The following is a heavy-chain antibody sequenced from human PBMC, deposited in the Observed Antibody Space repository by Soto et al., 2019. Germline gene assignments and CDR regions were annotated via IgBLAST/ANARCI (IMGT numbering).Heavy chain of an antibody. V-gene: IGHV3-33*01. D-gene: IGHD6-6*01. CDR2: IWYDGSNK. J-gene: IGHJ6*02. Sequence: GGSLRLSCAASGFTFSSYGMHWVRQAPGKGLEWVAVIWYDGSNKYYADSVKGRFTISRDNSKNTLYLQMNSLRAEDTAVYYCARDRRIAALHYYYGMDVWGQGTTVTVSS. CDR1: GFTFSSYG. CDR3: ARDRRIAALHYYYGMDV.